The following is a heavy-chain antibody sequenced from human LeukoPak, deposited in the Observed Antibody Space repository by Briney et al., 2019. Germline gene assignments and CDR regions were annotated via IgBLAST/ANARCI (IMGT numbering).Heavy chain of an antibody. Sequence: AGESLRLSCAASGFTFSSYAMSWVRQAPGKGLEWVSAISGSGGSTYYADSVKGRFTISRDNSKNTLYLQMNSLRAEDTAVYYCAKGAAAVTLNDYWGQGTLVTVSS. CDR3: AKGAAAVTLNDY. D-gene: IGHD6-13*01. J-gene: IGHJ4*02. CDR2: ISGSGGST. V-gene: IGHV3-23*01. CDR1: GFTFSSYA.